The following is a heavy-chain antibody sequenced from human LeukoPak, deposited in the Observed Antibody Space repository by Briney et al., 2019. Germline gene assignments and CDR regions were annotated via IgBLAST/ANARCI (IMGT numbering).Heavy chain of an antibody. V-gene: IGHV4-59*01. CDR3: ARDYYDSSGYYYEAFDY. D-gene: IGHD3-22*01. CDR1: GGSISSYY. Sequence: SETLSLTCTVSGGSISSYYWSWIRQPPGKGLEWIGYIYYSGSTNYNPSLKSRVTISVDTSKNQFSLKLSSVTAADTAVYYCARDYYDSSGYYYEAFDYWGQGTLVTVSS. CDR2: IYYSGST. J-gene: IGHJ4*02.